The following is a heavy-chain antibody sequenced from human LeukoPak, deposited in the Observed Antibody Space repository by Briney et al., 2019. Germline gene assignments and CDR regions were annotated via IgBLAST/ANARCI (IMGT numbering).Heavy chain of an antibody. CDR3: ARVVMKAFYYYYMDV. Sequence: GASVKVSCKASGYTFSDYDVNWVRQAPGQRLEWMGWMNPTSGDTGYAQKFQGRVTMTRSMSRNTAYMELSRLRSEDTAVYFCARVVMKAFYYYYMDVWGKGTTIIISS. J-gene: IGHJ6*03. V-gene: IGHV1-8*01. D-gene: IGHD2-21*01. CDR1: GYTFSDYD. CDR2: MNPTSGDT.